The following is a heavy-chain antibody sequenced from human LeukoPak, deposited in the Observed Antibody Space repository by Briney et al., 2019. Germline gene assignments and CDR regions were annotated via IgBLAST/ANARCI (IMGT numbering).Heavy chain of an antibody. CDR1: GGTFSSYA. J-gene: IGHJ4*02. Sequence: ASVKVSCKASGGTFSSYAISWVRQAPGQGLEWMGRIIPILGIANYAQKFQGRVTITADKSTSTAYMELSSLRSEDTAVYYCAREESHTRVYFDYWGQGTLVTVSS. CDR2: IIPILGIA. CDR3: AREESHTRVYFDY. V-gene: IGHV1-69*04.